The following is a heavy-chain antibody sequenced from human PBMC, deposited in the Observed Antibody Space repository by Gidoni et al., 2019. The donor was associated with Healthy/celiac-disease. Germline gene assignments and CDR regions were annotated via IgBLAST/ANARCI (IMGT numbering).Heavy chain of an antibody. CDR1: GFPCSSNA. CDR2: ISGSGGST. V-gene: IGHV3-23*01. J-gene: IGHJ4*02. D-gene: IGHD1-7*01. CDR3: ANRVPTGTKYFDY. Sequence: EVQLLESGGGLVQPGGSLRLSCAASGFPCSSNAMSWVRQAPGKGLEWVSAISGSGGSTYYADSVKGRFTISRDNSKNTLYLQLNSLRAEDTAVYYCANRVPTGTKYFDYWGQGTLVTVSS.